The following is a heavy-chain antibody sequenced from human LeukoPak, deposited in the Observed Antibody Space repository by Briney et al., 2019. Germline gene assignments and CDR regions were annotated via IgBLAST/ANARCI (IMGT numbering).Heavy chain of an antibody. J-gene: IGHJ4*02. CDR3: ARAGAAGRKFDY. CDR1: GYTFTSYY. V-gene: IGHV1-46*01. CDR2: INPSGGAT. Sequence: GASVKVSRKASGYTFTSYYMHWVRQAPAQGLEWMGIINPSGGATSYAQKLQGRVTMTRDTSTSTVYMELSSLRSEDTAVYFCARAGAAGRKFDYWGQGTLVTVSS. D-gene: IGHD6-13*01.